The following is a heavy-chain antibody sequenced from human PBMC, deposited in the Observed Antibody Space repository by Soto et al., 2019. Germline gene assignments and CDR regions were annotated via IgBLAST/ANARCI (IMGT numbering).Heavy chain of an antibody. CDR3: TRAAAGPDYYYYYGMDV. J-gene: IGHJ6*02. V-gene: IGHV3-49*04. Sequence: SLRLSCTASGFTFGDYAMSWVRQAPGKGLEWVGFIRSKAYGGTTEYAASVKGRFTISRDDSKSIAYLQMNSLKTDDTAVYYCTRAAAGPDYYYYYGMDVWGQGTTVTVSS. CDR1: GFTFGDYA. D-gene: IGHD6-13*01. CDR2: IRSKAYGGTT.